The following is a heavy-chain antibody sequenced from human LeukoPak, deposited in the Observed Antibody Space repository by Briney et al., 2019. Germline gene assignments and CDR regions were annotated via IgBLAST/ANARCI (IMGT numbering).Heavy chain of an antibody. V-gene: IGHV1-2*02. CDR1: GYTFSGYY. J-gene: IGHJ4*02. CDR3: AREGYSLEY. Sequence: ASVKVSCKASGYTFSGYYTHWVRQAPGQGLEWMGWINPNTGGTNYAQKFQGRVTLTRDTSISTAYMELSRLRSDDTAVYYCAREGYSLEYWGQGTLVTVSS. CDR2: INPNTGGT. D-gene: IGHD5-18*01.